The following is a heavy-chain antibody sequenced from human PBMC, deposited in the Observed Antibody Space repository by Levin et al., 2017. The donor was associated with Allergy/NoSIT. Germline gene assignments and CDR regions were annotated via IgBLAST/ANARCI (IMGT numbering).Heavy chain of an antibody. Sequence: GESLKISCVASGFIFSSYAMNWVRQAPGKGLEWVSTINNGGVSTFYADSVKGRFTISRDNSKNTLYLQINSLRADDTALYYCAKDARRGSPGEYFFDYWGQGTLVTVSS. J-gene: IGHJ4*02. CDR3: AKDARRGSPGEYFFDY. D-gene: IGHD1-26*01. V-gene: IGHV3-23*01. CDR2: INNGGVST. CDR1: GFIFSSYA.